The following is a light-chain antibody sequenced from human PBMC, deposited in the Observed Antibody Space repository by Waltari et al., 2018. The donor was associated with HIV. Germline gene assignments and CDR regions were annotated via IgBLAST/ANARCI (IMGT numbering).Light chain of an antibody. CDR1: SGFTVGPYR. Sequence: QAVLTQPASLSASPGASASLTCTLRSGFTVGPYRIYWYQQKPGSPPQYLLMYKSDSDKQQGSGVPSRFSGSKDASANAGILLISGLQSEDEADYYCMIWHSSAWVFGGGTKLTVL. J-gene: IGLJ3*02. CDR2: YKSDSDK. CDR3: MIWHSSAWV. V-gene: IGLV5-45*01.